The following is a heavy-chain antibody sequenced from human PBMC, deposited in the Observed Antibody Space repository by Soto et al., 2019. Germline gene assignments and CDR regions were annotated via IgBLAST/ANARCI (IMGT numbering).Heavy chain of an antibody. CDR2: ISYDGSTI. Sequence: QVQLVESGGGVVQPGRSLRLPCAASGFTFSSYAMHWVRQAPGKGLEWVAVISYDGSTIYYADSVKGRFTISRDNSKNTLHLEMHSLRAEDTAVYYCAKVGGSSSWYRFYFDYWGQGTLVTVSS. D-gene: IGHD6-13*01. CDR3: AKVGGSSSWYRFYFDY. CDR1: GFTFSSYA. J-gene: IGHJ4*02. V-gene: IGHV3-30*18.